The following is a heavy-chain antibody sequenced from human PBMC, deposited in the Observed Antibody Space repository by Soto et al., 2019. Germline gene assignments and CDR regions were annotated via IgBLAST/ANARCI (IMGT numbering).Heavy chain of an antibody. CDR1: GFTFNNFH. CDR3: GKTTYSRSWYF. Sequence: PGGSLRLSCAGSGFTFNNFHMTWVRHVPGKGLEWVSSISDSGSDTFYADSVRGRFAISRDNSKSTLYLQMNSLRVDDTAIYYCGKTTYSRSWYFWGQGTLVTVSS. V-gene: IGHV3-23*01. CDR2: ISDSGSDT. D-gene: IGHD6-13*01. J-gene: IGHJ4*02.